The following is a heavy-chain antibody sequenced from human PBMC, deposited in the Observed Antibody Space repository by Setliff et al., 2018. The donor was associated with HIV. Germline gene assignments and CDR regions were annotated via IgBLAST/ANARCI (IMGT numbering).Heavy chain of an antibody. Sequence: GSLRLSCAASGFNFSSHTMNWVRQAPGKGLEWVANINQDGSEKYYVDSVMGRFTISRDKAKNTLYLQMNRLRADDTAVYYCVRGPQFTPHWGQGTLVTVSS. CDR3: VRGPQFTPH. J-gene: IGHJ4*02. D-gene: IGHD3-16*01. CDR1: GFNFSSHT. CDR2: INQDGSEK. V-gene: IGHV3-7*04.